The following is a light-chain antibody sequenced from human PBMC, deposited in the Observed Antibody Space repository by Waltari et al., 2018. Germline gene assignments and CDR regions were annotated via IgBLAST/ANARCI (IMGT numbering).Light chain of an antibody. CDR1: QSVGTY. V-gene: IGKV3-11*01. Sequence: EIVLTQSPAVLSFSPGERATLSCRASQSVGTYLAWYQQRPVQSPRLLIYDASYRPTGIPARFSGSGSETDFTLTISSLQPEDFAVYYCQQRRNWPLTFGGGTRVQI. J-gene: IGKJ4*01. CDR2: DAS. CDR3: QQRRNWPLT.